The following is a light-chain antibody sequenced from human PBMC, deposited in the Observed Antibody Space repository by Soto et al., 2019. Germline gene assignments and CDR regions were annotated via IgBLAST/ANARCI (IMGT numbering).Light chain of an antibody. Sequence: QSALTQPASESGSPGQSITISCTGTSSDVGGYNYVSWYQQHPGKAPKLMIYDVSNRPSGVSNRFSGSESGNTASLTISGLQTEDEADYYCSSYTSSSTPVVFGGGTKLTVL. J-gene: IGLJ2*01. CDR3: SSYTSSSTPVV. CDR1: SSDVGGYNY. V-gene: IGLV2-14*01. CDR2: DVS.